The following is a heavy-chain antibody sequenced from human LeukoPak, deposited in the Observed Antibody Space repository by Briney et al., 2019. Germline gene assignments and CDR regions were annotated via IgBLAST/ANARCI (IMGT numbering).Heavy chain of an antibody. CDR3: AKGYDSSGYYPFGY. CDR1: GFTFSSYA. V-gene: IGHV3-23*01. Sequence: GGSLRLSCAASGFTFSSYAMTWVRQAPGKGLEWVSSISGSGGSTYYAVSVKGRFTISRDNSKNTLYLQMNSLRAEDTAVYYCAKGYDSSGYYPFGYRGQGTLVTVSS. J-gene: IGHJ4*02. D-gene: IGHD3-22*01. CDR2: ISGSGGST.